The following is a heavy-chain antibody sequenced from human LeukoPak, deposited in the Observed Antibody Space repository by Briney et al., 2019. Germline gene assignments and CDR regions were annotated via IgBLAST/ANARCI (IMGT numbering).Heavy chain of an antibody. CDR1: GGTISSSSYY. J-gene: IGHJ4*02. Sequence: SETLSLTCTVSGGTISSSSYYWGWIRQPPGKGLEWIGSIYYSGSTYYNPSLKSRVTISVDTSKNQFSLKLSSVTAADTAVYYCARHVGFGETNFGYWGQGTLVTVSS. D-gene: IGHD3-10*01. V-gene: IGHV4-39*01. CDR3: ARHVGFGETNFGY. CDR2: IYYSGST.